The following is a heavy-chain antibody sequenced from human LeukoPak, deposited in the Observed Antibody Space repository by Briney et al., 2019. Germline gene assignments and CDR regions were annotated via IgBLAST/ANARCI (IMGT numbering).Heavy chain of an antibody. V-gene: IGHV4-61*02. D-gene: IGHD3-16*01. CDR3: ARDRSYDYVWGSFRGYYYYYMDV. CDR2: IYTSGST. Sequence: PSETLSLTCTVSGGSISSGSYYWSWIRQPAGKGLEWIGRIYTSGSTNYNPSLKSRVTISVDTSKNQFSLKLSSVTAADTAVYYCARDRSYDYVWGSFRGYYYYYMDVWGKGTTVTISS. CDR1: GGSISSGSYY. J-gene: IGHJ6*03.